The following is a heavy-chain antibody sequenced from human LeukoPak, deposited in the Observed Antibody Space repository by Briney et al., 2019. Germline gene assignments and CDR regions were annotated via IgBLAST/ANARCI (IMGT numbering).Heavy chain of an antibody. CDR2: ISAYSGNT. V-gene: IGHV1-18*01. J-gene: IGHJ4*02. CDR3: AISQGFYYDTSGYLGGDY. D-gene: IGHD3-22*01. CDR1: GYTFTNYG. Sequence: ASVKVFCKASGYTFTNYGIFWVRQAPGQGLEWMGWISAYSGNTNYAQKLQGRVTMTTETSTSTAYMEPESLRSDDTAVYYCAISQGFYYDTSGYLGGDYWGQGTLVTVSS.